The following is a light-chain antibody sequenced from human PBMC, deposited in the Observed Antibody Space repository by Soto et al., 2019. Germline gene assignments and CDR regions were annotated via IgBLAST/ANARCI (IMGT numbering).Light chain of an antibody. CDR1: QGIRND. CDR3: LQDYNYPWT. Sequence: ALQMTQSPSSLSASVGDRVTITCRASQGIRNDLGWYQQKPGKAPKLLIYAASSLQSGVPSRFIGSGAGTDFTLTISSLQPEDFATYYCLQDYNYPWTFGQGTKVEIK. V-gene: IGKV1-6*01. CDR2: AAS. J-gene: IGKJ1*01.